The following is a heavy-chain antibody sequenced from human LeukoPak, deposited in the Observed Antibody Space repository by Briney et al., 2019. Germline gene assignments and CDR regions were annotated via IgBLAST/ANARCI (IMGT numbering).Heavy chain of an antibody. J-gene: IGHJ4*02. CDR1: GFTFSSYA. Sequence: GGSLRLSCAASGFTFSSYAMSWVRQAPGKGLEWVSAISGSGGSTYYADSVKGRFTISRDNSKNTLYLQMNSLRAEDTAVYYCATLGQRYCSGGSCYTSGSSDYRGQGTLVTVSS. V-gene: IGHV3-23*01. D-gene: IGHD2-15*01. CDR3: ATLGQRYCSGGSCYTSGSSDY. CDR2: ISGSGGST.